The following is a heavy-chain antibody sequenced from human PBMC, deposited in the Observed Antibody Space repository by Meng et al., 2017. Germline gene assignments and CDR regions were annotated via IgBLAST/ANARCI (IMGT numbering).Heavy chain of an antibody. CDR3: AREFRGTFHFDY. CDR1: GYTFSSYY. J-gene: IGHJ4*02. D-gene: IGHD1-1*01. Sequence: QVQRVQSGAEVKKPGASVKVSCRTSGYTFSSYYMHWVRQAPGQGLEWMGLINPSGDSTSYVQKFQGRVTMTRDTSTSTVYMELSSLRSEDTAVYYCAREFRGTFHFDYWGQGSLVTVSS. V-gene: IGHV1-46*01. CDR2: INPSGDST.